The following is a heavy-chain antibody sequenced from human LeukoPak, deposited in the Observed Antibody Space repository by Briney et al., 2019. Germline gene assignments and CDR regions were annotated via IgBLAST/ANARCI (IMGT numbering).Heavy chain of an antibody. CDR2: IHHSGGT. CDR3: ARPYDPFTGNDAFDI. CDR1: GGSISSYY. V-gene: IGHV4-59*08. D-gene: IGHD1-1*01. Sequence: SETLSLTCTVSGGSISSYYWSWIRQPPGKGLEWIGTIHHSGGTYYNPSLKSRVTISVDTSKNQFSLKLSFVTAADTAVYYCARPYDPFTGNDAFDIWGQGTMVTVSS. J-gene: IGHJ3*02.